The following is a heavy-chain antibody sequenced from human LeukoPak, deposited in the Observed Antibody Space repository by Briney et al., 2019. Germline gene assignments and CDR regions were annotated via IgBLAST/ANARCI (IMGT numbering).Heavy chain of an antibody. Sequence: SETLSLTCTVGSGSITTSSYYWGWIRQPPGKGLEWIGIIYYSGSTYYNPSLKGRVTISVDTSKNQFSLKLTSVPTTETAVYYCARAFRARYFDLWGRGTLVTVSS. CDR2: IYYSGST. CDR3: ARAFRARYFDL. V-gene: IGHV4-39*01. CDR1: SGSITTSSYY. D-gene: IGHD2/OR15-2a*01. J-gene: IGHJ2*01.